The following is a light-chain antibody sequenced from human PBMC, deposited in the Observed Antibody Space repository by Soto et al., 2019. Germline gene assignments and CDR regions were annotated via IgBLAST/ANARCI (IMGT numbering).Light chain of an antibody. CDR3: QQYLISVT. CDR2: GAS. J-gene: IGKJ5*01. CDR1: QSVSSSY. Sequence: EIVLTQSPGTLSLSPGEMATPSFRASQSVSSSYLAWYQQKPGQAPRLLIYGASNRATGIPERFSGSGSGTDFTLTISRLEPQDSAMYYCQQYLISVTFGQGTRLEIK. V-gene: IGKV3-20*01.